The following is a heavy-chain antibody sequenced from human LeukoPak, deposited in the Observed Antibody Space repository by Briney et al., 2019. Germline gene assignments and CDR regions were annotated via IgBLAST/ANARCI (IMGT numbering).Heavy chain of an antibody. CDR2: INPNSGGT. CDR1: GYTFTGYF. V-gene: IGHV1-2*02. Sequence: ASVKVSCKASGYTFTGYFIHWVRQAPGQGLEWMGWINPNSGGTSYAQKFQGRLTMTRDTSINTAYMELSRLRSDDTAVYYCARSHSSGWPFPQGNYFDYWGQGTLVTVSS. CDR3: ARSHSSGWPFPQGNYFDY. D-gene: IGHD6-19*01. J-gene: IGHJ4*02.